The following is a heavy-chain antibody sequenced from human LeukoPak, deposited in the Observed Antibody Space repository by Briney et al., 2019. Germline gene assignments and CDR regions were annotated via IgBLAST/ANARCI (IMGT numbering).Heavy chain of an antibody. CDR2: IYYTGST. CDR3: ASQDIVATSNYYYYMDV. D-gene: IGHD5-12*01. Sequence: SETLSLSCTVSGGSIGSYYWSWIRQPPGKGLEWIGYIYYTGSTHYNPSLKSRVTMSVDTSKNQFSLKLSSVTAADTAAYYCASQDIVATSNYYYYMDVWGKGTTVTISS. CDR1: GGSIGSYY. J-gene: IGHJ6*03. V-gene: IGHV4-59*12.